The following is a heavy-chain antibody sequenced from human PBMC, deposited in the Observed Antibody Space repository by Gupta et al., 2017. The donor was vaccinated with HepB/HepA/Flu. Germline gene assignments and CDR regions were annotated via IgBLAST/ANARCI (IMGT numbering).Heavy chain of an antibody. CDR3: ARGIEGAGYFDY. V-gene: IGHV3-66*01. Sequence: EVQLVDSGGGLVQPGGSLRLSCAASGFTVSSNYMSWVRQDPGKGLEWVSVIYSGGSTYYADSVKGRFTISRDNSKNTLYLQMNSLRVEDTAVYYCARGIEGAGYFDYWGQGTLVTVSS. D-gene: IGHD6-19*01. CDR1: GFTVSSNY. J-gene: IGHJ4*02. CDR2: IYSGGST.